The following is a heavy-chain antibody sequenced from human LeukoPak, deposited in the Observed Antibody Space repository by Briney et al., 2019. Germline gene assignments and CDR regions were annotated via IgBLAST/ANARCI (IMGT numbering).Heavy chain of an antibody. Sequence: SETLSLTCTVSGGSVSSGRYYWSWIRQPPGKGLEWVGFHSDYNPSLKSRVTISVDTSKNQFSLRLTSVTAADTAIYYCARVSVAGTGPDYWGQGTLVTVSS. D-gene: IGHD6-19*01. J-gene: IGHJ4*02. V-gene: IGHV4-61*01. CDR2: FHS. CDR1: GGSVSSGRYY. CDR3: ARVSVAGTGPDY.